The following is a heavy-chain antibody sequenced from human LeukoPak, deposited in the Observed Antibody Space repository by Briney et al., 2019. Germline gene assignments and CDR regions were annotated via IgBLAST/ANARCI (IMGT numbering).Heavy chain of an antibody. D-gene: IGHD2-2*01. CDR2: LSGSGGST. Sequence: GGSLRLSCAASGLTFSSYTLSWVRQAPGKGLEWVSTLSGSGGSTNYADSVKGRFTISRDNSKNTLYLQMYSLRAGDTAVYYCAKGRLVPAALLDFWGQGTLVTVYS. J-gene: IGHJ4*02. CDR3: AKGRLVPAALLDF. CDR1: GLTFSSYT. V-gene: IGHV3-23*01.